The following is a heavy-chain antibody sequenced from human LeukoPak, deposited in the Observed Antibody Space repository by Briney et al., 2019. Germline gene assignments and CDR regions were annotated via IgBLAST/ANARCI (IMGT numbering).Heavy chain of an antibody. CDR1: GGSISSYY. CDR3: ARDPGEERTFDY. Sequence: PSETLSLTCTVSGGSISSYYWSWIRQPPGKGLEWIGYIYYSGSTNYNPSLKSRVTISVDTSKNQFSLKLSSVTAADTAVYYCARDPGEERTFDYWGQGTLVTVSS. V-gene: IGHV4-59*01. J-gene: IGHJ4*02. CDR2: IYYSGST. D-gene: IGHD2-21*01.